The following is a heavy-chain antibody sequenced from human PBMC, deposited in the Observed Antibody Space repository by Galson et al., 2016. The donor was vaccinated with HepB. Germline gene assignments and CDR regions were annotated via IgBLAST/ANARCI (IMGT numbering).Heavy chain of an antibody. CDR2: ISYDGTDK. CDR1: GFTFNTYA. V-gene: IGHV3-30*04. Sequence: SLRLSCAASGFTFNTYAMHWVRQAPGKGLEWVALISYDGTDKYYADSVKGRFTISRDNSNNTMYVKMNSLGADDTAVYYCVRDKSSWNLGKFYYYGLDVWGHGTRVTGSS. D-gene: IGHD2-15*01. J-gene: IGHJ6*02. CDR3: VRDKSSWNLGKFYYYGLDV.